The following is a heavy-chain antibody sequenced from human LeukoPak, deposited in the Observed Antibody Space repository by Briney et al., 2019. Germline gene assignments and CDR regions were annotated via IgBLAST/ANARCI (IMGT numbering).Heavy chain of an antibody. V-gene: IGHV4-59*01. D-gene: IGHD3-3*01. Sequence: SETLSLTCTVSGGSISIYYWSWIRQPPGKGLEWIGYIYDSGSTNYNPSLKSRVTISVDTSKNQFSLKLSSVTAADTAVYYCARGSVGLRFLEWLSGKRKGGAAVSHMDVWGKGTTVTVSS. CDR1: GGSISIYY. J-gene: IGHJ6*03. CDR2: IYDSGST. CDR3: ARGSVGLRFLEWLSGKRKGGAAVSHMDV.